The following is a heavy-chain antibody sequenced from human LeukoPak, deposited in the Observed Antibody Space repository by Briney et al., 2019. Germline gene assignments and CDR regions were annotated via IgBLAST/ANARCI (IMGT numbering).Heavy chain of an antibody. J-gene: IGHJ4*02. V-gene: IGHV4-59*12. D-gene: IGHD6-13*01. Sequence: SETLSLTCTVSGGSISSYYWSWIRQPPGKGLEWIGYIYYSGSTNYNPSLKSRVTMSVDTSKNQFSLKLSSVTAADTAVYYCARDLIAAAGTPKDYWGQGTLVTVSS. CDR2: IYYSGST. CDR1: GGSISSYY. CDR3: ARDLIAAAGTPKDY.